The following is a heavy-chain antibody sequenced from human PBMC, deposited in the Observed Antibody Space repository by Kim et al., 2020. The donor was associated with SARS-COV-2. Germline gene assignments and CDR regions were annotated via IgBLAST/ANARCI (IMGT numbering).Heavy chain of an antibody. CDR1: GGSISSSSYY. CDR3: ARHPQREIVVVPAAPYYYYGMDV. J-gene: IGHJ6*02. V-gene: IGHV4-39*01. Sequence: SETLSLTCTVSGGSISSSSYYWGWIRQPPGKGLEWIGSIYYSGSTYYNPSLKSRVTISVDTSKNQFSLKLSPVTAADTAVYYCARHPQREIVVVPAAPYYYYGMDVWGQGTTVTVSS. CDR2: IYYSGST. D-gene: IGHD2-2*01.